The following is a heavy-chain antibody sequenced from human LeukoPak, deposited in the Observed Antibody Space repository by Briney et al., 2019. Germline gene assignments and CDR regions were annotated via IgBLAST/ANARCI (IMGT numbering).Heavy chain of an antibody. CDR2: IYTSGST. V-gene: IGHV4-61*02. D-gene: IGHD4-17*01. J-gene: IGHJ4*02. CDR1: GGSISSGVYY. CDR3: ARLSTVTTSFDY. Sequence: PSETLSLTCTVSGGSISSGVYYWSWIRQPAGKGLEWIGRIYTSGSTNYNPSLKSRVTMSVDTSKNQFSLKLSSVTAADTAVYYCARLSTVTTSFDYWGQGTLVTVSS.